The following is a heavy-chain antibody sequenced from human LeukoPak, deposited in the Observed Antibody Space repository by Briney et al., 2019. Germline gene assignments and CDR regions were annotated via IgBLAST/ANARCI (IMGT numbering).Heavy chain of an antibody. Sequence: ASVKVSCKASGYTFTSYYMHWVRQAPGQGLEWMGWINPNSGGTNYAQKFQGRVTMTRDTSISTAYMELSRLRSDDTAVYYCARGRDSGYDLVGYYFDYCGQGTLVTVSS. CDR1: GYTFTSYY. V-gene: IGHV1-2*02. J-gene: IGHJ4*02. D-gene: IGHD5-12*01. CDR3: ARGRDSGYDLVGYYFDY. CDR2: INPNSGGT.